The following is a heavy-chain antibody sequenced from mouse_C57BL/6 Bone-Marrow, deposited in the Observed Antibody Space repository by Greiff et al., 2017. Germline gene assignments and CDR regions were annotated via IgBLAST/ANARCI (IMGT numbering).Heavy chain of an antibody. J-gene: IGHJ2*01. V-gene: IGHV1-64*01. Sequence: QVQLQQPGAELVKPGASVKLSCKASGYTFTSYWMHWVKQRPGQGLEWIGMIHPNSGSTNYNEKFKSKATLTVDKSSSTAYMQLSSLTSEDSAVYYCASRGLRTSYFDYWGQGTTLTVSS. CDR3: ASRGLRTSYFDY. CDR2: IHPNSGST. D-gene: IGHD2-2*01. CDR1: GYTFTSYW.